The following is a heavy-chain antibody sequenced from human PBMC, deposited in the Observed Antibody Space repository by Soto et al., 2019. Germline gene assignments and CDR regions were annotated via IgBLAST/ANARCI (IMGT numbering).Heavy chain of an antibody. CDR2: IYYSGST. CDR3: ARLTHYYDSSGFPEDYYYCGMDV. Sequence: SETLSLTCTVSGGSISSYYWSWIRQPPGKGLEWIGYIYYSGSTNYNPSLKSRVTISVDTSKNQFSLKLSSVTAADTAVYYCARLTHYYDSSGFPEDYYYCGMDVWGQGTTVTVSS. CDR1: GGSISSYY. D-gene: IGHD3-22*01. V-gene: IGHV4-59*08. J-gene: IGHJ6*02.